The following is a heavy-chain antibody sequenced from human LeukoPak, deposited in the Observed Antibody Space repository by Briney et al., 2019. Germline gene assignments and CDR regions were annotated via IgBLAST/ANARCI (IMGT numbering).Heavy chain of an antibody. CDR2: IYTSGST. Sequence: SETLFLTCSVSGVSVSNHYWSWIRQPAGKGLEWIGRIYTSGSTNYNPSLKSRVTMSVDTSKNQFSLKLSSVTAADTAVYYCAKRAYDDYGDYDAFDIWGQGTMVTVSS. V-gene: IGHV4-4*07. D-gene: IGHD4-17*01. J-gene: IGHJ3*02. CDR1: GVSVSNHY. CDR3: AKRAYDDYGDYDAFDI.